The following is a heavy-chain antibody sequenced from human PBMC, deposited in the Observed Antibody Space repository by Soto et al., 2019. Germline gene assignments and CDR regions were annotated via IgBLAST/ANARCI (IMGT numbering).Heavy chain of an antibody. V-gene: IGHV1-3*01. J-gene: IGHJ4*02. CDR3: AGKAYSSSSGDY. Sequence: ASVKVSCKASGYTFTSYAMHWVRQAPGQRLEWMGWINAGNGNTKYSQKFQGRVTITRDTSASAAYMELSSLRSEDTAVYYCAGKAYSSSSGDYWGQGTLVTVSS. CDR2: INAGNGNT. D-gene: IGHD6-6*01. CDR1: GYTFTSYA.